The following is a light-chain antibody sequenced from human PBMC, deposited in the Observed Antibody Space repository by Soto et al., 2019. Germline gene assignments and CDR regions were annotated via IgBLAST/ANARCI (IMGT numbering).Light chain of an antibody. Sequence: QSALTQPPSASGSLGQSVTISCTGSSGDVGGYNSVSWYQQHPGKAPKLIIYEVIRRPSGVPDRFSGSKFYNTASLTVSGLQPEDEAEYFCSSYAGSRIYVLGTGTKVT. CDR3: SSYAGSRIYV. V-gene: IGLV2-8*01. CDR1: SGDVGGYNS. CDR2: EVI. J-gene: IGLJ1*01.